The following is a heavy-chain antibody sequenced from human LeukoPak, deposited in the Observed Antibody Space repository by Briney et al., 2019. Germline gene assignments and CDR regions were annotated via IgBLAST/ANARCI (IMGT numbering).Heavy chain of an antibody. Sequence: PGGSLRLSCAASGFTFSDYWMTWIRQAPGKGLEWVSYISGSGSTIYYADSVKGRFTISRDNAKNSLYMQMNSLRAEDTAVYYCARTPAGYYSSGYWYFDLWGRGTLVTVSS. CDR2: ISGSGSTI. CDR1: GFTFSDYW. CDR3: ARTPAGYYSSGYWYFDL. J-gene: IGHJ2*01. D-gene: IGHD3-22*01. V-gene: IGHV3-11*01.